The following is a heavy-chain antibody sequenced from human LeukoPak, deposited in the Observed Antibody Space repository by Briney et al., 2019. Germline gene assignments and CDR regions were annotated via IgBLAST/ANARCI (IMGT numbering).Heavy chain of an antibody. Sequence: GGSLRLSCAASGFTFSSYAMSWVRQAPGKGLEWVSAISGSGGSTYYADSVKGRFTISRDNSKNTLYLQMNSLRAEDTAVYYCARTSSSSWYLHYYYYYMDVWGKGTTVTVSS. CDR1: GFTFSSYA. D-gene: IGHD6-13*01. CDR2: ISGSGGST. CDR3: ARTSSSSWYLHYYYYYMDV. J-gene: IGHJ6*03. V-gene: IGHV3-23*01.